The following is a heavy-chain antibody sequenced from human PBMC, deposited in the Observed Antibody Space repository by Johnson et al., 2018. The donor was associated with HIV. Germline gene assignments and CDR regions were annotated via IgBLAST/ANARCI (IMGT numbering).Heavy chain of an antibody. CDR1: GFTFGDYA. V-gene: IGHV3-7*01. D-gene: IGHD6-13*01. CDR3: ARVDGSTWYSLYDAFDI. Sequence: VQLVESGGGLVQPGGSLRLSCTASGFTFGDYAMTWVRQAPGKGLEWVANIKQDGSERYYVDSVKGRFTISRDNAKKSLYLRMNSLRAEDTAVYYCARVDGSTWYSLYDAFDIWGQGTMVTVSS. CDR2: IKQDGSER. J-gene: IGHJ3*02.